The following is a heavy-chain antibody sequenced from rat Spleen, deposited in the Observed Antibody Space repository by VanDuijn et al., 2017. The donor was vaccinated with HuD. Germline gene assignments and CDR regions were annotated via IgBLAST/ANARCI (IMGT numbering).Heavy chain of an antibody. CDR1: GFTFSAYY. Sequence: EVQLVESAGGLVQPGRSLKLSCAASGFTFSAYYMAWVRQAPTKGLEWVASISTGGGNTYYRDSVKGRFTISRDNTKSTLYLQMDSLRSEDTATYYCARYYYGYWYFDFWGPGTMVTVSS. V-gene: IGHV5-25*01. CDR3: ARYYYGYWYFDF. D-gene: IGHD1-1*01. J-gene: IGHJ1*01. CDR2: ISTGGGNT.